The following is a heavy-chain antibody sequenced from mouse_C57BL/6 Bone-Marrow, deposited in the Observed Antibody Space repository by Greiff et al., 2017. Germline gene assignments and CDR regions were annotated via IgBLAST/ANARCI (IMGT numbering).Heavy chain of an antibody. V-gene: IGHV1-64*01. J-gene: IGHJ2*01. D-gene: IGHD2-3*01. CDR3: TDDGDYGDY. CDR2: IHPNSGST. Sequence: QVQLKQPGAELVKPGASVKLSCKASGYTFTSYWMHWVKQRPGQGLEWIGMIHPNSGSTNYNEKFKSKATLTVDKSSSTAYLQLSSLTSEDTAVYYCTDDGDYGDYWGQGTTLTVSS. CDR1: GYTFTSYW.